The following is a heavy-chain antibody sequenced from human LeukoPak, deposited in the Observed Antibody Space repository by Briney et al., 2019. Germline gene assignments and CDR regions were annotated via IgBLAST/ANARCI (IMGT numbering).Heavy chain of an antibody. CDR1: GGTFISYA. Sequence: SVKVSFKASGGTFISYAISGVRQPPGQGLDGVGGIIPIFGTANYAQKFQGRVTITADDSTSTAYMELSSLRSEDTAVYYCASLPRSAPDDGYYYGMDVWGQGTTVTVSS. J-gene: IGHJ6*02. CDR3: ASLPRSAPDDGYYYGMDV. D-gene: IGHD3-16*01. V-gene: IGHV1-69*13. CDR2: IIPIFGTA.